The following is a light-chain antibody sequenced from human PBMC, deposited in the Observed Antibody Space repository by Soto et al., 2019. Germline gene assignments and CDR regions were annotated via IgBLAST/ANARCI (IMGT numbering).Light chain of an antibody. CDR1: QDISNY. CDR3: QQHDNVPPKHT. CDR2: DAS. Sequence: DIQMNQSPSSLSASVGDRVTITCQASQDISNYLNWYQQKPGKAPKLLIYDASNLETGVPSRFSGSGSGTDFTFTISSLQPEGIATYYCQQHDNVPPKHTFGQGTKLEIK. V-gene: IGKV1-33*01. J-gene: IGKJ2*01.